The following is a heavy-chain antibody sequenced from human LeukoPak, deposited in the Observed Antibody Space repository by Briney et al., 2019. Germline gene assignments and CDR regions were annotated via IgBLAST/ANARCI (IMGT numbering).Heavy chain of an antibody. V-gene: IGHV3-30*18. J-gene: IGHJ4*02. CDR2: ISYDGSNK. Sequence: GGSLRLSCAASGFTFSSYGMHWVRQAPGKGLEWVAVISYDGSNKYYADSVKGRFTISRDNSKNTLYLQMNSLRAEDTAVYYCGKVRRGELLLPFDYRVKGPMVTVP. D-gene: IGHD3-16*01. CDR1: GFTFSSYG. CDR3: GKVRRGELLLPFDY.